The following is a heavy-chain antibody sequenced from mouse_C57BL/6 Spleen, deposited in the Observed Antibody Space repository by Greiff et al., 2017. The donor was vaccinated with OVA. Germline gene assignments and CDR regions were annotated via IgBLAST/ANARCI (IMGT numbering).Heavy chain of an antibody. J-gene: IGHJ2*01. CDR3: ARGEYDGGGFDY. Sequence: VQLQQSGAELARPGASVKLSCKASGYTFTSYGISWVKQRTGQGLEWIGEIYPRSGNTYYNEKFKGKATLTADKSSSTAYMELRSLTSEDSAGYCCARGEYDGGGFDYWGQGTTLTVSS. CDR2: IYPRSGNT. V-gene: IGHV1-81*01. CDR1: GYTFTSYG. D-gene: IGHD2-14*01.